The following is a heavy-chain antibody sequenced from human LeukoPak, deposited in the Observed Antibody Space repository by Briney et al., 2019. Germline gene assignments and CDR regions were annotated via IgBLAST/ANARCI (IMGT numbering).Heavy chain of an antibody. V-gene: IGHV3-48*01. D-gene: IGHD3-10*01. Sequence: GGSLRLSCAASGFTFSSYSMNWVRQAPGKGLEWLSYISSSSRTIYYADSVKGRFTISRDNSKNTLYLQMNSLRAEDTAVYYCAKDTNFYGSGSYDYWGQGTLVTVSS. J-gene: IGHJ4*02. CDR2: ISSSSRTI. CDR3: AKDTNFYGSGSYDY. CDR1: GFTFSSYS.